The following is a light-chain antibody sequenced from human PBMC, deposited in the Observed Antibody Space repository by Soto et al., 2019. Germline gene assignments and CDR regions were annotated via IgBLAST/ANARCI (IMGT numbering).Light chain of an antibody. J-gene: IGKJ1*01. Sequence: DIRMTQSPSTLSASVGDRVTIPCGASQSISIWLAWYQQKPGKAPKLLIYKASILQTGVPSRFSGSGSGTEFTLTISSLQPDDFATYYCQHYNTYPWTFGQGTKVEMK. CDR3: QHYNTYPWT. CDR2: KAS. V-gene: IGKV1-5*03. CDR1: QSISIW.